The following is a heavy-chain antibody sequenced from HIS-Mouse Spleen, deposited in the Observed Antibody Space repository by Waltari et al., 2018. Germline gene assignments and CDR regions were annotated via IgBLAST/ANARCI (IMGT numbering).Heavy chain of an antibody. V-gene: IGHV3-30*18. CDR3: AKDRGSQFDY. J-gene: IGHJ4*02. CDR2: ISYDGSNK. Sequence: QVQLVESVGGVVQPGRSLRLSCAASGSTFTSYGMNWVRQAPGKGLEWVAVISYDGSNKYYADSVKGRFTISRDNSKNTLYLQMNSLRAEDTAVYYCAKDRGSQFDYWGQGTLVTVSS. D-gene: IGHD1-26*01. CDR1: GSTFTSYG.